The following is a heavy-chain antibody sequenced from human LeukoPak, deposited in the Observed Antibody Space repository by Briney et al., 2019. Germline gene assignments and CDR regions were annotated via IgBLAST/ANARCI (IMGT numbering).Heavy chain of an antibody. CDR3: ARTRGVPYGDYLNDY. V-gene: IGHV4-38-2*02. J-gene: IGHJ4*02. D-gene: IGHD4-17*01. CDR1: GYSISSGYY. Sequence: WETLSLTCTVSGYSISSGYYWGWLRQPPGKGVEGIGSIYHSGSTYYNPSLKSRVTISVDTSKNQFSLKLSSVTAADTAVYYCARTRGVPYGDYLNDYWGQGTLVTVSS. CDR2: IYHSGST.